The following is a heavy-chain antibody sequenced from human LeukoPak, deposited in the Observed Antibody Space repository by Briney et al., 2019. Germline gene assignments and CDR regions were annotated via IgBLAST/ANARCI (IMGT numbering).Heavy chain of an antibody. D-gene: IGHD2-2*01. CDR2: ISAYNGNT. J-gene: IGHJ6*02. V-gene: IGHV1-18*01. Sequence: GASVRVSCKASGYTSTRYGTSTVRQAAGQGLDGMGWISAYNGNTNYAQKLQGRVTMTTDTSTSTAYMELRSLRSDDTAVYYCARDSVDYYYYGMDVWGQGTTVTVSS. CDR1: GYTSTRYG. CDR3: ARDSVDYYYYGMDV.